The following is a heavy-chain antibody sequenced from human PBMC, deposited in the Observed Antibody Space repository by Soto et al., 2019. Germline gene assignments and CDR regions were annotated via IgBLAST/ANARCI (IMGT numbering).Heavy chain of an antibody. V-gene: IGHV3-72*01. J-gene: IGHJ4*02. CDR3: VRDSGRGFYFDY. Sequence: LGLSCAACGVTVRSNYMSLVRQAPGKGLEWVGRIRNRPNSYTTQYAASVKGRFAVLRDDSENLVYLQMNDLKTEDTAVYYCVRDSGRGFYFDYWGQGAQVTVSS. CDR1: GVTVRSNY. CDR2: IRNRPNSYTT. D-gene: IGHD3-10*01.